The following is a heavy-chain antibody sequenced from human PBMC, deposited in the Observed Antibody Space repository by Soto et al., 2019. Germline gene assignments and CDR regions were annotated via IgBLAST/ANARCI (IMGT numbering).Heavy chain of an antibody. CDR3: ARRPGDYVFYYYGMDV. CDR2: IYYSGST. D-gene: IGHD4-17*01. Sequence: PSETLSLTCTVSGGSISSSSYYWGWIRQPPGKGLEWIGSIYYSGSTYYNPSLKSRVTISVDTSKNQFSLKLSSVTAADTAVYYCARRPGDYVFYYYGMDVWGQGTTVTVSS. V-gene: IGHV4-39*01. J-gene: IGHJ6*02. CDR1: GGSISSSSYY.